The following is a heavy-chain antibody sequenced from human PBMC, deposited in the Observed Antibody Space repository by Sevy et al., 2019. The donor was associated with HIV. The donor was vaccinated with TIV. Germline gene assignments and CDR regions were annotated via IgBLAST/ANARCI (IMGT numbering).Heavy chain of an antibody. CDR2: IYYGGNT. CDR3: ATGRRSGSPFDS. V-gene: IGHV4-39*02. Sequence: SETLSLTCIVSGGSVTTTGYYWGWVRQPPGKGLEWIGNIYYGGNTFYKPSLKSRVSISVDTSNNRFSLKLNSVTAADTAVYYCATGRRSGSPFDSLGQGTMVTVSS. J-gene: IGHJ4*02. D-gene: IGHD6-19*01. CDR1: GGSVTTTGYY.